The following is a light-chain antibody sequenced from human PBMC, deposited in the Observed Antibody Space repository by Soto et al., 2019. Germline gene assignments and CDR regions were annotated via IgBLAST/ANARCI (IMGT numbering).Light chain of an antibody. J-gene: IGLJ3*02. CDR1: SSDIGGYNS. V-gene: IGLV2-8*01. CDR3: SSYAGGNNWV. CDR2: EVS. Sequence: QSALTQPPSASGSPGQSVTISCTGTSSDIGGYNSVSWYQQHPGKAPRLMIYEVSKRPSRVPDRFSASKSGNTASLTVSGLQGEDEADYYCSSYAGGNNWVFGGGTKLTVL.